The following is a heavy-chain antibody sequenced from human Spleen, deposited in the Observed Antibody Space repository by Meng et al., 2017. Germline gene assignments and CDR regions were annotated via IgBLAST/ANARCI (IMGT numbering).Heavy chain of an antibody. V-gene: IGHV3-48*03. CDR1: GFTFSSYE. CDR3: ARASGGYTYGYRLDY. D-gene: IGHD5-18*01. J-gene: IGHJ4*02. CDR2: MSGIGGTT. Sequence: GESLKISCAASGFTFSSYEMNWVRQAPGKGLEWVSYMSGIGGTTYYADSVKGRFTISRDNAKNSLYLQMNSLRDEDTALYYCARASGGYTYGYRLDYWGQGSLVTVSS.